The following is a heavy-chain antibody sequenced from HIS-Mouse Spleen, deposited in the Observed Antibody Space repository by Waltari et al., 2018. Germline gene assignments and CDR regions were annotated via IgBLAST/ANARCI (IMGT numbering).Heavy chain of an antibody. Sequence: EVQLVESGGGLVKPGGSLRLSCAASGFTFSSYVMKWVRRAPGKGREWVSSISSSSSYIYYADSVKGRFTISRDNAKNSLYLQMNSLRAEDTAVYYCGRDVIAAADDAFDIWGQGTMVTVSS. CDR2: ISSSSSYI. J-gene: IGHJ3*02. D-gene: IGHD6-13*01. CDR3: GRDVIAAADDAFDI. V-gene: IGHV3-21*01. CDR1: GFTFSSYV.